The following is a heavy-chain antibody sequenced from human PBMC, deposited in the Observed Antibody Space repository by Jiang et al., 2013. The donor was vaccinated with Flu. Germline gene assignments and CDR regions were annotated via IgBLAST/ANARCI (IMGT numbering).Heavy chain of an antibody. CDR2: IYHTGST. J-gene: IGHJ3*02. V-gene: IGHV4-38-2*01. CDR1: GYSINSDYY. CDR3: ARKAARSGGFDI. Sequence: TLSLTCALSGYSINSDYYWGWMRQPPREGLEWIGTIYHTGSTYYNPSLNSRVTISVGTSKNQFSLKLTSVTAADTAVYYCARKAARSGGFDIWGQGTLVTVSS. D-gene: IGHD6-25*01.